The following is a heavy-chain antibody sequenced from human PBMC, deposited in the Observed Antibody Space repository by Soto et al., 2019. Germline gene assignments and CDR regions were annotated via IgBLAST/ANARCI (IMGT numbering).Heavy chain of an antibody. CDR1: GFSFSSYA. CDR2: ISGGGDYT. Sequence: EVQLLESGGGLVQPGGSLRISCAASGFSFSSYAMNWVRQAPGKGLEWVSAISGGGDYTYYADSVKGLFTISRDNSKNTLYLQMNSMRAEDTAVFYCAKVGCSGGSCYSTDEYFQHWGQGTLVTVSS. D-gene: IGHD2-15*01. CDR3: AKVGCSGGSCYSTDEYFQH. J-gene: IGHJ1*01. V-gene: IGHV3-23*01.